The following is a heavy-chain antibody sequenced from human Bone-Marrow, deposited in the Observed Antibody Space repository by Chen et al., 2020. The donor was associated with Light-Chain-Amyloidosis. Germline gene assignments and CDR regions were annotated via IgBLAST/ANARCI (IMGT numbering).Heavy chain of an antibody. J-gene: IGHJ4*02. D-gene: IGHD3-22*01. CDR2: IDHSWSN. Sequence: HVQLQCAEPELVKPSETVSLTGRVSGGSFTSYHWSWIRQPPGKVLEWIGYIDHSWSNNYNPTHKTRFTISIAKSTNQSTLTPRFVTAAVKAVYSCTGHYSDSNAYYTFDYCGQGALVTVSS. CDR1: GGSFTSYH. V-gene: IGHV4-59*01. CDR3: TGHYSDSNAYYTFDY.